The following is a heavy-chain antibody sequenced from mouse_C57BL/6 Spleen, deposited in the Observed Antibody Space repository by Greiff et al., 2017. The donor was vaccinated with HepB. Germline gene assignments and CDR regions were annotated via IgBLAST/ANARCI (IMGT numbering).Heavy chain of an antibody. CDR2: IDPSDSET. J-gene: IGHJ1*03. CDR1: GYTFTSYW. Sequence: VKLQQPGAELVRPGSSVKLSCKASGYTFTSYWMHWVKQRPIQGLEWIGNIDPSDSETHYNQKFKDKATLTVDKSSSTAYMQLSSLTSEDSAVYYCARFEYWYFDVWGTGTTVTVSS. CDR3: ARFEYWYFDV. V-gene: IGHV1-52*01.